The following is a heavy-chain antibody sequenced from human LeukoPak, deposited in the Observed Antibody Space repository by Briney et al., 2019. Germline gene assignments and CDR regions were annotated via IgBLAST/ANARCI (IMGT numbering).Heavy chain of an antibody. J-gene: IGHJ4*02. CDR1: GFTFSSYA. CDR2: ISGSGGST. Sequence: GGSLRLSCAASGFTFSSYAISWVRQAPGKGLEWVSAISGSGGSTYYADSVKGRFTISRDNSKNTLYLQMNSLRAEDTAVYYCAKARFDYYDSSGYYYYWGQGTLVTVSS. CDR3: AKARFDYYDSSGYYYY. D-gene: IGHD3-22*01. V-gene: IGHV3-23*01.